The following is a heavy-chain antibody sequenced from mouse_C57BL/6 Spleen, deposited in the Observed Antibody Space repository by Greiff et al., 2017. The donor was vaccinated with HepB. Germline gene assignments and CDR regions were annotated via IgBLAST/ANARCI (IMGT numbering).Heavy chain of an antibody. CDR1: GYAFSSYW. CDR3: ARGVTVVAPMDY. CDR2: IYPGDGDT. D-gene: IGHD1-1*01. J-gene: IGHJ4*01. V-gene: IGHV1-80*01. Sequence: VKLQQSGAELVKPGASVKISCKASGYAFSSYWMNWVKQRPGKGLEWIGQIYPGDGDTNYNGKFKGKATLTADKSSSTAYMQLSSLTSEDSAVYFCARGVTVVAPMDYWGQGTSVTVSS.